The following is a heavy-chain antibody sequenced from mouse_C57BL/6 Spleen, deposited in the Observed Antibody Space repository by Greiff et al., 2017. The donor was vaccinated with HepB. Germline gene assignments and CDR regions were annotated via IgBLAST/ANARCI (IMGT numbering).Heavy chain of an antibody. V-gene: IGHV5-9-1*02. D-gene: IGHD2-4*01. CDR2: ISSGGDYI. Sequence: DVMLVESGEGLVKPGGSLKLSCAASGFTFSSYAMSWVRQTPEKRLEWVAYISSGGDYIYYADTVKGRFTISRDNARNTLYLQMSSLKSEDTAMYYCTTVIYYDYEFAYWGQGTLVTVSA. CDR3: TTVIYYDYEFAY. CDR1: GFTFSSYA. J-gene: IGHJ3*01.